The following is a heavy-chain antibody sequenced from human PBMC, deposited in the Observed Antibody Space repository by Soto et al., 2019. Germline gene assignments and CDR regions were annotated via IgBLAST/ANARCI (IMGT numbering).Heavy chain of an antibody. CDR3: ARDFNRGNSSSWYLFYYYYYGMDV. CDR1: GFTFSSYS. J-gene: IGHJ6*02. CDR2: ISSSSSYI. Sequence: PGGSLRLSCAASGFTFSSYSMNWVRQAPGKGLEWVSSISSSSSYIYYADSVKGRFTISRDNAKNSLYLQMNSLRAEDTAVYYCARDFNRGNSSSWYLFYYYYYGMDVWGQGTTVTVSS. D-gene: IGHD6-13*01. V-gene: IGHV3-21*01.